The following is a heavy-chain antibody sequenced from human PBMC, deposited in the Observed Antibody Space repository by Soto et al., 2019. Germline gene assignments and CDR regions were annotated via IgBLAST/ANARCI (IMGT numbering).Heavy chain of an antibody. J-gene: IGHJ6*02. V-gene: IGHV5-51*01. CDR3: ARLLYYDILTGYQTFDYYYYGMDV. Sequence: PGESLKISCKGSGYSFTSYWIGWVRQMPGKGLEWMGIIYPGDSDTRYSPSFQGQVTISADKSISTAYLQWSSLKASDTAMYYCARLLYYDILTGYQTFDYYYYGMDVWGQGTTVTV. CDR1: GYSFTSYW. CDR2: IYPGDSDT. D-gene: IGHD3-9*01.